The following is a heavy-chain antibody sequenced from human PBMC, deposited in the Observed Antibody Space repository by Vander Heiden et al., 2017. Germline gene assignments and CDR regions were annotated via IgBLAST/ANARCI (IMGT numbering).Heavy chain of an antibody. V-gene: IGHV3-23*01. D-gene: IGHD6-25*01. CDR1: GFTFSSYA. J-gene: IGHJ3*02. Sequence: EVQLLESGGGLVQPGGSLRLSCAASGFTFSSYAMSWVRQAPGKGLEWVSAISGSGGSTYYADSVKGRFTISRDSSKNTLYLQMNSLRAEDTAVYYCAKGSQRDDAFDIWGQGTMLTVSS. CDR2: ISGSGGST. CDR3: AKGSQRDDAFDI.